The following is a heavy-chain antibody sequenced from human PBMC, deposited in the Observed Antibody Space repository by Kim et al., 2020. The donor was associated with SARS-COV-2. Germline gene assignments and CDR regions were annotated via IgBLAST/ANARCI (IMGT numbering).Heavy chain of an antibody. CDR2: IYYSGST. Sequence: SETLSLTCTVSGGSISSSSYYWGWIRQPPGKGLEWIGSIYYSGSTYYNPSLKSRVTISVDTSKSQFSLKLSSVTAADTAVYYCAREDYDDYYYGMDVWGQGTTVTVSS. D-gene: IGHD3-3*01. V-gene: IGHV4-39*07. J-gene: IGHJ6*02. CDR3: AREDYDDYYYGMDV. CDR1: GGSISSSSYY.